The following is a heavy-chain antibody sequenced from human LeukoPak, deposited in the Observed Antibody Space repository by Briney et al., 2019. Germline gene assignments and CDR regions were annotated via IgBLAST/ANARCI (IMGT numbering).Heavy chain of an antibody. CDR1: GFTFGDYA. D-gene: IGHD3-22*01. CDR2: IRYDGSNK. V-gene: IGHV3-30*02. CDR3: AKGRRYYDSSGYWVENHDAFDI. J-gene: IGHJ3*02. Sequence: PGGSLRLSCTASGFTFGDYAMSWFRQAPGKGLEWVAFIRYDGSNKYYADSVKGRFTISRDNSKNTLYLQMNSLRAEDTAVYYCAKGRRYYDSSGYWVENHDAFDIWGQGTMVTVSS.